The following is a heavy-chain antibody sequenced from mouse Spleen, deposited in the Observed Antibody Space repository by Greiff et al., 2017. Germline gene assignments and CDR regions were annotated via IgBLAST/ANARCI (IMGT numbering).Heavy chain of an antibody. D-gene: IGHD1-1*01. CDR2: IDPETGGT. Sequence: QVQLQQSGAELVRPGASVTLSCKASGYTFTDYEMHWVKQTPVHGLEWIGAIDPETGGTAYNQKFKGKAILTADKSSSTAYMELRSLTSEDSAVYYCTRSLITTVVPWPFDVWGTGTTVTVSS. CDR3: TRSLITTVVPWPFDV. V-gene: IGHV1-15*01. CDR1: GYTFTDYE. J-gene: IGHJ1*03.